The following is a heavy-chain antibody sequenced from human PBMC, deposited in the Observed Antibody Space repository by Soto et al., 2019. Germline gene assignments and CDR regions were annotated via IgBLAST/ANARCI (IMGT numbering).Heavy chain of an antibody. CDR2: IYYSGST. V-gene: IGHV4-31*03. Sequence: QVQLQESGPGLVKPSQTLSLTCTVSGGSISSGGYYWSWIRQHPGKGLEWIGYIYYSGSTYYNPSLKSRVSTSVDTSKNQLSLKLSSVTAADTAVYYCARGRRAYYDSSGPRIDYWGQGTLVTVSS. CDR1: GGSISSGGYY. CDR3: ARGRRAYYDSSGPRIDY. D-gene: IGHD3-22*01. J-gene: IGHJ4*02.